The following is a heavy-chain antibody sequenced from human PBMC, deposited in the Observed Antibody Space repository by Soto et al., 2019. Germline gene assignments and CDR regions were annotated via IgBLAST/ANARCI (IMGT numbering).Heavy chain of an antibody. Sequence: QVQLVQSGAEVKKPGSSVKVSCKASGGTFTSYTFTWVRQAPGQGLEWMGRTIPFLGITNYAQKLQGRVQINADNSTNTAYMELRSLRSEDTDVYYCATALRVNMVGGVISTSDCFDFWGQETMVTVSS. D-gene: IGHD3-10*01. CDR1: GGTFTSYT. CDR3: ATALRVNMVGGVISTSDCFDF. J-gene: IGHJ3*01. V-gene: IGHV1-69*02. CDR2: TIPFLGIT.